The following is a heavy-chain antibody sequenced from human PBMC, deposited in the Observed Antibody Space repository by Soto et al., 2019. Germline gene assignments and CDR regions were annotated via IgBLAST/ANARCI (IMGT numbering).Heavy chain of an antibody. Sequence: SETLSLTCTVSGGSISSYYWSWIRQPPGKGLEWIGYIYYSGSTNYNPSLKSRVTISVDTSKNQFSLKLSSVTAADTAVYYCARVQRDYDSSGGLDYWGQGTLVTVSS. J-gene: IGHJ4*02. CDR2: IYYSGST. D-gene: IGHD3-22*01. V-gene: IGHV4-59*01. CDR1: GGSISSYY. CDR3: ARVQRDYDSSGGLDY.